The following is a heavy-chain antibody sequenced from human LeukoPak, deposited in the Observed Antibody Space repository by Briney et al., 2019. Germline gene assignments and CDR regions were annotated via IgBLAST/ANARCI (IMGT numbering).Heavy chain of an antibody. V-gene: IGHV3-64D*06. CDR1: GFSFSDYA. J-gene: IGHJ3*02. Sequence: GGSLRLSCSASGFSFSDYAMNWVRQAPGKGLQYVSVITSTGINTHYAGSVKGRFTISRDNPTNTMYLQMSTLRTEDTATYYCVKGGATVLDALDIWGHGTVVIVSS. D-gene: IGHD4-17*01. CDR2: ITSTGINT. CDR3: VKGGATVLDALDI.